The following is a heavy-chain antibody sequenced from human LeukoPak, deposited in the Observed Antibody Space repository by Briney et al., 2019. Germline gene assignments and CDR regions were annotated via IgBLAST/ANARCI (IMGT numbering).Heavy chain of an antibody. J-gene: IGHJ6*02. V-gene: IGHV1-24*01. CDR2: FDPEDGET. D-gene: IGHD6-13*01. CDR1: GYTLTELS. Sequence: ASVKVSCKVSGYTLTELSMHWVRQAPGKGLEWMGGFDPEDGETIYAQKFQGRVTMTEDTSTDTAYMELSSLRSEDTAVYYCAGQGYSSSWLPEYYYYGMDVWGQGTTVTVSS. CDR3: AGQGYSSSWLPEYYYYGMDV.